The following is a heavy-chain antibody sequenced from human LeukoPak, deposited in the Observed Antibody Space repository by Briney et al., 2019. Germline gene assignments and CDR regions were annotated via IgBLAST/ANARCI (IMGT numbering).Heavy chain of an antibody. CDR2: ISSSGNTI. J-gene: IGHJ4*02. D-gene: IGHD3-22*01. V-gene: IGHV3-48*03. CDR3: ARGVYDSSGYYHY. Sequence: GGSLRLSCAASGFTFSNYEMNWVRQAPGKGLEWVSYISSSGNTIYHADSVKGRFTISRENAKNSLYLQMNSLRAEDTAVYYCARGVYDSSGYYHYWGQGTLVTVSS. CDR1: GFTFSNYE.